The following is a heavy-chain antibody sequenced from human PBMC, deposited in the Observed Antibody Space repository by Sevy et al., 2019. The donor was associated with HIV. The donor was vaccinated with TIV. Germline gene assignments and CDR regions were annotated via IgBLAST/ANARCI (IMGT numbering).Heavy chain of an antibody. CDR2: IYYSGST. D-gene: IGHD3-16*01. J-gene: IGHJ4*02. CDR3: ASGNYDYVWGSPSSFDY. V-gene: IGHV4-31*03. CDR1: GGSISSGGYY. Sequence: SETLSLTCTVSGGSISSGGYYWSWIRQHPGKGLEWIGYIYYSGSTYYNPSLKSRVTISVDTSKNQFSLKLSSVTAADTAVYYCASGNYDYVWGSPSSFDYWGQGTLVTVSS.